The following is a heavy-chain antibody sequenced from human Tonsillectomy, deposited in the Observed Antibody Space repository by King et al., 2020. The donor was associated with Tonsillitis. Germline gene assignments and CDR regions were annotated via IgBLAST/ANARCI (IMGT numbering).Heavy chain of an antibody. J-gene: IGHJ4*02. CDR3: ARDAAIVVVVAATGDFDC. V-gene: IGHV3-30-3*01. CDR2: ISYDGSNK. Sequence: VQLVESGGGVVQPGRSLRLSCAASGFTFSSYAMHWVRQALGKGLEWVAVISYDGSNKYYADSVKGRFTISRDTSKNTLYLQMNSLRAGDTAVYYCARDAAIVVVVAATGDFDCWGQGTLVTVSS. CDR1: GFTFSSYA. D-gene: IGHD2-15*01.